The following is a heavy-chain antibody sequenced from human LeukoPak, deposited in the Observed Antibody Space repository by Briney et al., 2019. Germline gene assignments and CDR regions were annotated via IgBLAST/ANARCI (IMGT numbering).Heavy chain of an antibody. CDR3: TKDMGLYDSVTYTAISGLNN. J-gene: IGHJ4*02. V-gene: IGHV3-9*01. Sequence: GGSLRLSCAASGFTFHDYSMHWVRQAPGKGLEWVSGISGNGGSGAYADSVEGRFTISRDNAKNSLYLQMTSLTAEDTAWYYCTKDMGLYDSVTYTAISGLNNWGQGTLVSVS. CDR1: GFTFHDYS. D-gene: IGHD3-10*01. CDR2: ISGNGGSG.